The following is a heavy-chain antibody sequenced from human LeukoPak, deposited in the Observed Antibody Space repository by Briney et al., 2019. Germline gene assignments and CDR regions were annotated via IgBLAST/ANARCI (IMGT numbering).Heavy chain of an antibody. J-gene: IGHJ6*02. CDR1: GFTFNSYG. CDR2: IWYDGSNK. Sequence: GGSLRLSCAASGFTFNSYGMHWVRQAPGKGLEWVAVIWYDGSNKYYADSVKGRFTISRDNSKNTLYLQMNSLRAEDTAVYYCARDYYDSSGRYNYYGMDVWGQGTTVTVSS. D-gene: IGHD3-22*01. CDR3: ARDYYDSSGRYNYYGMDV. V-gene: IGHV3-33*01.